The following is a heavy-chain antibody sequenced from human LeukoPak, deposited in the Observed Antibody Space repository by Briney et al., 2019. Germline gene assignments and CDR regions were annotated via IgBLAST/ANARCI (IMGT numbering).Heavy chain of an antibody. J-gene: IGHJ4*02. Sequence: SETLSLTCTVSGGSISYYYWTWIRQPPGKGLEWIGSIYYSGSTNYNPSLKSRVTISVDTSKNQFSLKLSSVTAADTAMYYCARSQYSYDFFDYWSQGTLVTVSS. D-gene: IGHD5-18*01. CDR2: IYYSGST. CDR3: ARSQYSYDFFDY. V-gene: IGHV4-59*08. CDR1: GGSISYYY.